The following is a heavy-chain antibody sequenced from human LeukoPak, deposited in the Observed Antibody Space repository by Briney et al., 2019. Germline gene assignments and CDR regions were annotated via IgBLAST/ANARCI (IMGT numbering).Heavy chain of an antibody. CDR3: ARVRVAAGGNAFDV. CDR1: GGSISSGHW. J-gene: IGHJ3*01. V-gene: IGHV4-4*02. CDR2: IYHSGST. D-gene: IGHD6-13*01. Sequence: PSETLSLTCGVSGGSISSGHWWSWVRQTPGKGLKWVGEIYHSGSTNYNPSLKSRVTISVDKSKSQFSLNLNSVTAADTAVYYCARVRVAAGGNAFDVWGQGTMVTASA.